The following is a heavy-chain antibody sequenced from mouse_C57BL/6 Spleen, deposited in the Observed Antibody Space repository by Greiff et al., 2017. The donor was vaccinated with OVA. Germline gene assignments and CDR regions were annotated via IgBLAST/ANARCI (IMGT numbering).Heavy chain of an antibody. J-gene: IGHJ4*01. CDR3: ARQGSSGYEDAMDY. D-gene: IGHD3-2*02. CDR1: GYAFSSYW. CDR2: IYPGDGDT. V-gene: IGHV1-80*01. Sequence: QVQLQQSGAELVKPGASVKISCKASGYAFSSYWMNWVKQRPGKGLEWIGQIYPGDGDTNYNGKFKGKATLTAAKSSRTAYMQLSSLPSEDSAVDCCARQGSSGYEDAMDYWGQGTSVTVSS.